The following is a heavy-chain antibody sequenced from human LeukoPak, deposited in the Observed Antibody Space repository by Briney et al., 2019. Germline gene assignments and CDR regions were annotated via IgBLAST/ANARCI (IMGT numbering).Heavy chain of an antibody. CDR3: ARADSSGYYLVGGFDI. J-gene: IGHJ3*02. CDR2: ISSSSSYI. V-gene: IGHV3-21*01. D-gene: IGHD3-22*01. CDR1: GFTFSYNN. Sequence: GGSLRLSCAASGFTFSYNNLDWVRQAPGKGLEWVSSISSSSSYIYYADSVKGRFTVSRDNAKNSLNLQMNSLRAEDTAVYYCARADSSGYYLVGGFDIWGQGTMVTVSS.